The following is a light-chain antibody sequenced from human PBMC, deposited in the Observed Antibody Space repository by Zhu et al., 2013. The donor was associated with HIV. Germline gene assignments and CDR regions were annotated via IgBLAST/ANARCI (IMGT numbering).Light chain of an antibody. CDR3: QHRINWPHT. CDR2: GAS. CDR1: QSVGVY. V-gene: IGKV3-11*01. J-gene: IGKJ2*01. Sequence: EIVMTQSPATLSLSPGDRATLSCRASQSVGVYLSWYQQKPGQAPRLLIYGASNRATGIPDKFSGSGSGTDFTLSISSLEPEDFAVYYCQHRINWPHTFGQGTKLEIK.